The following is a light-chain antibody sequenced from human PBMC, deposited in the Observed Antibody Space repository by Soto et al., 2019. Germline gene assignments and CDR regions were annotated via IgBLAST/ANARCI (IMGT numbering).Light chain of an antibody. V-gene: IGKV1-27*01. CDR2: AAS. J-gene: IGKJ4*01. CDR1: QSVSSSY. Sequence: TQSLGTLSLSPGERATLCCRASQSVSSSYLAWYQQKPGKVPTLLISAASTLQSGVPSRFSGSGSGTDFTLTISSLQPEDVATYYCQKFNAVPTFGGGTKVEI. CDR3: QKFNAVPT.